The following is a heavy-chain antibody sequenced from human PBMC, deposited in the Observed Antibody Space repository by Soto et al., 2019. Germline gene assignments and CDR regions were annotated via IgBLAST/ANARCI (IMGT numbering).Heavy chain of an antibody. V-gene: IGHV3-53*01. J-gene: IGHJ6*02. CDR3: ARGASAEESYYYYGMDV. D-gene: IGHD6-19*01. Sequence: GSLRLSCAASVFTFSSNYMSWVRQAPGKGLEWVSVIYSVGSTYYADSLKVRFTISRDNSKNTLYLQMNSLRAEDTAVYYCARGASAEESYYYYGMDVWGQGTTVTVSS. CDR2: IYSVGST. CDR1: VFTFSSNY.